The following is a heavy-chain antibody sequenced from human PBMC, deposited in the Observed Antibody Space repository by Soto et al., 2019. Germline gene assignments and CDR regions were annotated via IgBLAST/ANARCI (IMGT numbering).Heavy chain of an antibody. V-gene: IGHV4-34*01. CDR1: GGSFSGYY. Sequence: SETLSLTCAVYGGSFSGYYWSWIRQPPGKGLEWIGEINHSGSTSYHPSLKSRVTISVDTSKNQFSLKLSSVTAADTAVYYCARGGIAVAGTWYYYYSMDVWGQGXAVTVSS. CDR3: ARGGIAVAGTWYYYYSMDV. D-gene: IGHD6-19*01. CDR2: INHSGST. J-gene: IGHJ6*02.